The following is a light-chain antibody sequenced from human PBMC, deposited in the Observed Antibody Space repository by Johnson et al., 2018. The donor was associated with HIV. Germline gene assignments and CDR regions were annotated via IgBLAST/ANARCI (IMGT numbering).Light chain of an antibody. CDR3: GTWEGGLSIYV. CDR2: ENN. V-gene: IGLV1-51*02. CDR1: NSNIGNNY. J-gene: IGLJ1*01. Sequence: QPVLTQPPSVSAAPGQKVTISCSGNNSNIGNNYVSWYQHLPGTAPKLLIYENNKRPSGIPDRFSASKSDTSATLGITGLQTGDEANYYCGTWEGGLSIYVFGTGTEVTVL.